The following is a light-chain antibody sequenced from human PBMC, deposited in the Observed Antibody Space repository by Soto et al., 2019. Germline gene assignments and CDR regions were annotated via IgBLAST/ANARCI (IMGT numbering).Light chain of an antibody. CDR1: QVISTS. CDR3: QQYYSTPLT. J-gene: IGKJ4*01. Sequence: DIQLTQSPSFLSPSIGESVTITCRASQVISTSLAWYQVKPGKAPKLLIYWASTRESGVPDRFSGSGSGTDFTLTISSLQAEDVAVYYCQQYYSTPLTFGGGTKVDIK. CDR2: WAS. V-gene: IGKV1-NL1*01.